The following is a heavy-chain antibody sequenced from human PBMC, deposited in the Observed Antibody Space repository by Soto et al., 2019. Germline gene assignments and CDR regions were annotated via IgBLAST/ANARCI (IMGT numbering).Heavy chain of an antibody. CDR1: GFTFDDYA. V-gene: IGHV3-9*01. D-gene: IGHD6-13*01. Sequence: PLGGSLRLSCAASGFTFDDYAMHWVRQAPGKGLEWVSGISWNSGSIGYADSVEGRFTISRDNAKNSLYLQMNSLRAEDTALYYCAKDIGVIAAAAGYGMDVWGQGTTVTVSS. CDR2: ISWNSGSI. J-gene: IGHJ6*02. CDR3: AKDIGVIAAAAGYGMDV.